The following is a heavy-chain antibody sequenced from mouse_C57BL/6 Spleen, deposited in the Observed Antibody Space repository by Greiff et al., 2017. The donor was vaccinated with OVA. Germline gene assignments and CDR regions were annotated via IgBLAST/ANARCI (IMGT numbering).Heavy chain of an antibody. D-gene: IGHD3-1*01. CDR3: ARDEGANAMDY. Sequence: VQLQQSGPGLVKPSQSLSLTCSVTGYSITSGYYWNWIRQFPGNKLEWMGYISYDGSNNYNPSLKNRISITRDTSKNQFFLKLNSGTTEDTATYYCARDEGANAMDYWGQGTSVTVSS. CDR2: ISYDGSN. CDR1: GYSITSGYY. J-gene: IGHJ4*01. V-gene: IGHV3-6*01.